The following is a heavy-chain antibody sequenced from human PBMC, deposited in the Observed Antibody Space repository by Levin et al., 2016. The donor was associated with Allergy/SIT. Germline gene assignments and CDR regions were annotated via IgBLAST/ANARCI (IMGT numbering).Heavy chain of an antibody. Sequence: WIRQPPGKGLEWIGEIYHSGSTNYNPSLKSRVTISVDKSKNQFSLKLSSVTAADTAVYYCARKQSTVTLYYYYGMDVWGQGTTVTVSS. J-gene: IGHJ6*02. CDR3: ARKQSTVTLYYYYGMDV. V-gene: IGHV4-4*02. D-gene: IGHD4-17*01. CDR2: IYHSGST.